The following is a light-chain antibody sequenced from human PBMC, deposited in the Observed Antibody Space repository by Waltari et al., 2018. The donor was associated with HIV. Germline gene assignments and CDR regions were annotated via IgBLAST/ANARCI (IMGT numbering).Light chain of an antibody. Sequence: QSALTQPPSVSGSPGQSITIAGPGTSSDVGGYDYVSWYQQHPGKAPKLMIYEVTNRPSGISNRFSGSKSGNTASLTISGLQAEDEADYYCSSYRSSSTFVFGTGTKVTVL. J-gene: IGLJ1*01. CDR1: SSDVGGYDY. V-gene: IGLV2-14*03. CDR3: SSYRSSSTFV. CDR2: EVT.